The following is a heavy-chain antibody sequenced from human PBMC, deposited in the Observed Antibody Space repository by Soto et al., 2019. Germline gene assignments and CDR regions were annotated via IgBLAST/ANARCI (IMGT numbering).Heavy chain of an antibody. V-gene: IGHV4-59*01. D-gene: IGHD2-15*01. J-gene: IGHJ4*02. CDR1: GASISSSY. CDR3: ARGGARWPGYFDS. CDR2: VYHTGAT. Sequence: SETLSLTCTVSGASISSSYWSWIRQSPERGLEWIAYVYHTGATNYNPSLKSRVTISLDTSKGQFSLNLTSLTTADTAVYFCARGGARWPGYFDSWGQGALVTVSS.